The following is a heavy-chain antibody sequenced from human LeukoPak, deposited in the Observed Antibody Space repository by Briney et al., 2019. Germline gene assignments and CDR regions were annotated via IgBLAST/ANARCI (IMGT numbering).Heavy chain of an antibody. D-gene: IGHD2-15*01. Sequence: ASVMVSCKVSGYTLTELSMHWVRQAPGKGLEWMGGFDPEDGETIYAQKFQGRVTMTEDTSTDTAYMELSSLRSEDTAVYYCATEQRGVVAANRPQFGAFDIWGQGTMVTVSS. CDR2: FDPEDGET. CDR3: ATEQRGVVAANRPQFGAFDI. CDR1: GYTLTELS. J-gene: IGHJ3*02. V-gene: IGHV1-24*01.